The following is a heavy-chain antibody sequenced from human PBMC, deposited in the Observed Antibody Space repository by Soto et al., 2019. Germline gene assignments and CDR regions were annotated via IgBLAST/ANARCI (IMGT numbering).Heavy chain of an antibody. V-gene: IGHV4-59*01. CDR2: IYYSGST. Sequence: QVQLQESGPGLVKPSETLSLTCTVSGGSISSYYWSWIRQPPGKGLEWIGYIYYSGSTNYNPSLKCRVTISVDTSKNQFSLKLSSVTAADTAVYYCARAGSNCGGDCYNYWGQGTLVTVSS. CDR1: GGSISSYY. D-gene: IGHD2-21*02. CDR3: ARAGSNCGGDCYNY. J-gene: IGHJ4*02.